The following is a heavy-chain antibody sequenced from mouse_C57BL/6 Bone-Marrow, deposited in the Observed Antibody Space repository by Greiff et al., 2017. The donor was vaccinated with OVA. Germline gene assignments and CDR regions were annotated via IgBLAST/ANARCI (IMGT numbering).Heavy chain of an antibody. Sequence: QVQLQQPGAELVKPGASVKLSCKASGYTFTSYWMHWVKQRPGQGLEWIGMIHPNSGSTNYNEKFKSKATLTVDKSSSTAYMQLSSLTSEDSAVYYCARPYYYEEDYFDYWGQGTTLTVSS. CDR3: ARPYYYEEDYFDY. D-gene: IGHD1-1*01. J-gene: IGHJ2*01. CDR2: IHPNSGST. V-gene: IGHV1-64*01. CDR1: GYTFTSYW.